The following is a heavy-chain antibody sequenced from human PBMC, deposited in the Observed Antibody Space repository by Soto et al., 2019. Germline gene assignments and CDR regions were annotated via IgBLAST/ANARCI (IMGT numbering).Heavy chain of an antibody. CDR1: GGSISSDDYY. CDR3: PRGWDYYGMDV. Sequence: PSETLSLTCTVSGGSISSDDYYWKWIRERPGKGLDWMGNIYYRGNTNYHPSLKSRIIMSMDMSENQFYLKLTSVTAADTAVYYSPRGWDYYGMDVWGKGTTVPLSS. V-gene: IGHV4-31*03. CDR2: IYYRGNT. J-gene: IGHJ6*04. D-gene: IGHD3-16*01.